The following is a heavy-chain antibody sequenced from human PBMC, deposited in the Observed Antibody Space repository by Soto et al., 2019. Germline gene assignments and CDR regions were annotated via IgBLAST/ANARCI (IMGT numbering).Heavy chain of an antibody. D-gene: IGHD6-19*01. Sequence: EVQLVESGGGLVQPGRSLRLSCAASGFTFDDYAMHWVRQAPGKGLEWVSGISWNSGSIGYADSVKGRFTISRDNAKNSLYLQMNSLRAEDTALYYCAKAPAVAGQFDYWGQGTLVTVCS. V-gene: IGHV3-9*01. CDR2: ISWNSGSI. CDR1: GFTFDDYA. J-gene: IGHJ4*02. CDR3: AKAPAVAGQFDY.